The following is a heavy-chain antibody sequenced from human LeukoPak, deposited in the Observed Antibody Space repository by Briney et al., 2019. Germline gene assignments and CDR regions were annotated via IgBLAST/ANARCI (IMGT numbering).Heavy chain of an antibody. CDR2: IYSGGST. V-gene: IGHV3-66*01. CDR1: GFTVSSNY. D-gene: IGHD3-16*02. J-gene: IGHJ4*02. Sequence: GGSLRLSCAASGFTVSSNYMSWVSQAPGKGLEWVSVIYSGGSTYYADSVKGRFTISRDNSKNTLYLQMNSLRAEDTAVYYCARDHPPDGITFGGVIVITYFDYWGQGTLVTVPS. CDR3: ARDHPPDGITFGGVIVITYFDY.